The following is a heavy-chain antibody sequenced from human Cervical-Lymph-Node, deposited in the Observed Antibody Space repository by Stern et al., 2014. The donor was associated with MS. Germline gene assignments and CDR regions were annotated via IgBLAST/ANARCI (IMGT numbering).Heavy chain of an antibody. Sequence: VQLVQSGAEVKKPGASVKVSCKASGYTFTSYYMHWVRQAPGQGLEWMGIINPSGGSKSYAQKSQGRVPMPRDTSTCTVYRELRTLRSGDTAFFYGSGWKVGRGRDYWGQGTLVTVSS. CDR3: SGWKVGRGRDY. CDR2: INPSGGSK. J-gene: IGHJ4*02. V-gene: IGHV1-46*01. D-gene: IGHD3-16*01. CDR1: GYTFTSYY.